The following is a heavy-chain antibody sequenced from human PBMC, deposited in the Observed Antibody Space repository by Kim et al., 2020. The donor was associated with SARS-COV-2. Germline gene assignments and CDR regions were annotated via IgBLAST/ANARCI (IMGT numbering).Heavy chain of an antibody. J-gene: IGHJ4*02. V-gene: IGHV3-48*02. Sequence: ADSVEGRFTSSRDNAKNSLYLQMNSLGDEDTAVYYCASSLQWLGPKTDYWGQGTLVTVSS. CDR3: ASSLQWLGPKTDY. D-gene: IGHD6-19*01.